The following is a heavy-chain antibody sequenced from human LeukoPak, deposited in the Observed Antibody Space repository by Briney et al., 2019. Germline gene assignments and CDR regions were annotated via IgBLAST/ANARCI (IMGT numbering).Heavy chain of an antibody. Sequence: GASVKVSCKASGYTFTSYYMHWVRQAPGQGLEGMGIINTSGGSTSYPQKFQGRVTMTRDMSTSTVYMELSSLRSEDTAVYYCARGGYSSSWYGYYYMDVWGKGTTVTVSS. CDR1: GYTFTSYY. J-gene: IGHJ6*03. D-gene: IGHD6-13*01. CDR2: INTSGGST. CDR3: ARGGYSSSWYGYYYMDV. V-gene: IGHV1-46*01.